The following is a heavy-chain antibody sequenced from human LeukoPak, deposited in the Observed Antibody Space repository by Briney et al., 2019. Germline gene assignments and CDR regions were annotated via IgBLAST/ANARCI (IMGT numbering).Heavy chain of an antibody. CDR3: AKGGTLYYYDSSGYYLPLDY. CDR1: GFIFSNYW. V-gene: IGHV3-7*03. CDR2: IKYDGSET. Sequence: PGGSLRLSCEASGFIFSNYWMSWVRQAPGKGLEWVANIKYDGSETYYVDSVKGRFTISRDNGKNSLYVQMNSLRAEDTAVYYCAKGGTLYYYDSSGYYLPLDYWGQGTLVTVSS. J-gene: IGHJ4*02. D-gene: IGHD3-22*01.